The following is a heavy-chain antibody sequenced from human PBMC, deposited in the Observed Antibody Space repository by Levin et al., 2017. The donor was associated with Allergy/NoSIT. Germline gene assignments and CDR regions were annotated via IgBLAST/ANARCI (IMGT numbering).Heavy chain of an antibody. V-gene: IGHV3-74*01. CDR3: ARGSLGEWFPSDY. CDR2: INSDGSST. D-gene: IGHD3-10*01. J-gene: IGHJ4*02. Sequence: GGSLRLSCAASGFTFSSYWMHWVRQAPGKGLVWVSRINSDGSSTSYADSVKGRFTISRDNAKNTLYLQMNSLRAEDTAVYYCARGSLGEWFPSDYWGQGTLVTVSS. CDR1: GFTFSSYW.